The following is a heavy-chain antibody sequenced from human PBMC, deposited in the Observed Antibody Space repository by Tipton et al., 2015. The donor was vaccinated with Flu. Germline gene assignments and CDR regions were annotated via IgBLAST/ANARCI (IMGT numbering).Heavy chain of an antibody. CDR1: SGSIRSTNYF. CDR2: IFPSGTT. Sequence: TLFLTCTVSSGSIRSTNYFCAWIRQPPGKRLELIGSIFPSGTTYYNPSLKSRVTISADTSKSQFSLKLRSVTAADTAVYYCARLSYYDVDLKNFYFDYWGQGALVTVSS. V-gene: IGHV4-39*01. CDR3: ARLSYYDVDLKNFYFDY. D-gene: IGHD3-10*02. J-gene: IGHJ4*02.